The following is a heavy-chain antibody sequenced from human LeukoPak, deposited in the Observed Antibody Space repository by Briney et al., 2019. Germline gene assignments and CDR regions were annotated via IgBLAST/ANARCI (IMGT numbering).Heavy chain of an antibody. V-gene: IGHV3-23*01. CDR1: GFTFSRYA. Sequence: GGSLRLSCAASGFTFSRYAMSWVRQAPGKGLEWVSAISGSGGSTYYADSVKGRFTISRDNPKNTLYLQMNSLRAEDTAVYYCAKSMRIAAAGTGVDYWRQGTLVTVSS. J-gene: IGHJ4*02. CDR3: AKSMRIAAAGTGVDY. D-gene: IGHD6-13*01. CDR2: ISGSGGST.